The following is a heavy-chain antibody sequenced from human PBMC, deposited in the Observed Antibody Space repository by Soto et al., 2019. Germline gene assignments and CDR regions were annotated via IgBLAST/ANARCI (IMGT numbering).Heavy chain of an antibody. D-gene: IGHD6-13*01. V-gene: IGHV3-21*01. CDR3: ASLTGAAAGTSGF. CDR2: ISSSSSNI. CDR1: GFTFSSYS. Sequence: GGSLRISCAASGFTFSSYSMNWVRQAPGKGLEWVSCISSSSSNIYYADSVKGRFTISRDNAKNSLYLQMNSLRAEDTAVYYCASLTGAAAGTSGFWGQGTLVTVSS. J-gene: IGHJ4*02.